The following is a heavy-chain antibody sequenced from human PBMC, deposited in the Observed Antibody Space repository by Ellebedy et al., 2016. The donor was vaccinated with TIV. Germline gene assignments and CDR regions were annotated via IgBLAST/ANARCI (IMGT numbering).Heavy chain of an antibody. Sequence: GESLKISCAASGFTFSDYAMSWVRQAPGKGQEWVANIDKDGSEIFYVDSVKGRFTISRDNAKNSPYLQMNSLRAEDTAVYYCASPPGVVALWGQGTLVTVSS. CDR1: GFTFSDYA. CDR3: ASPPGVVAL. J-gene: IGHJ4*02. V-gene: IGHV3-7*03. CDR2: IDKDGSEI. D-gene: IGHD3-10*01.